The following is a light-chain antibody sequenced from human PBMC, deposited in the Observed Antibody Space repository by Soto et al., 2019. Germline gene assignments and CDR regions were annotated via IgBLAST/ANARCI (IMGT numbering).Light chain of an antibody. CDR3: MQDLQTPYT. Sequence: EIVMTQSPLSLPATPGEPASISCRTSQSLLHTNGNNYLDWYLQKPGQSPQLLIYLGSNRASGVPGRFGGCGCGTGFTLKIGRVEAKDVGVYYCMQDLQTPYTFGQGTNLEIK. J-gene: IGKJ2*01. V-gene: IGKV2-28*01. CDR1: QSLLHTNGNNY. CDR2: LGS.